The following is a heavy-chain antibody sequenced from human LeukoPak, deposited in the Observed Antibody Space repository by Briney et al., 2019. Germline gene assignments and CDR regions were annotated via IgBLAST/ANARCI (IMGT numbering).Heavy chain of an antibody. CDR2: IYPGDSDT. D-gene: IGHD3-10*01. CDR1: GYSFTSYW. J-gene: IGHJ3*02. CDR3: SRPSGVVPGVIITVQAFDI. V-gene: IGHV5-51*01. Sequence: GESLKISCKGSGYSFTSYWIAWVRQVPGKGLEWMGIIYPGDSDTRYSPSFQGQVTISADKSISTAYLQWNSLKASDTAMYYCSRPSGVVPGVIITVQAFDIWGQGTMVTVSS.